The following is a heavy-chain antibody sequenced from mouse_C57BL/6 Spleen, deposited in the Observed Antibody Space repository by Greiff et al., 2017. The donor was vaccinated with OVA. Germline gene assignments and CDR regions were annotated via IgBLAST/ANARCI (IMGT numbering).Heavy chain of an antibody. CDR2: IYPGDGDT. Sequence: QVQLKQSGPELVKPGASVKISCKASGYAFSSSWMNWVKQRPGKGLEWIGRIYPGDGDTNYNGKFKGKATLTADKSSSTAYMQLSSLTSEDSAVYFCARPDDYYWDDWGQGTTLTVSS. J-gene: IGHJ2*01. D-gene: IGHD2-4*01. CDR3: ARPDDYYWDD. CDR1: GYAFSSSW. V-gene: IGHV1-82*01.